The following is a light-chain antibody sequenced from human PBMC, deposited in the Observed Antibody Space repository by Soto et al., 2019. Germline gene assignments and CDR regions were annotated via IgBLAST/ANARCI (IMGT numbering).Light chain of an antibody. Sequence: QSVLTQPASVSGSPGQSITISCTGTSSDVGGYNYVSWYQQHPGKAPKLMIYEVSNRPSGVSNRFSGSKSGNTASLTISGLQAEDEADYYCSSYTSSSTPNYVFXTGTKLTVL. V-gene: IGLV2-14*01. CDR1: SSDVGGYNY. J-gene: IGLJ1*01. CDR3: SSYTSSSTPNYV. CDR2: EVS.